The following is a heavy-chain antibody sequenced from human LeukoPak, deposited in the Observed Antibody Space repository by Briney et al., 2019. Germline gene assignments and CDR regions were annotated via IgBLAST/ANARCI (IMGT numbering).Heavy chain of an antibody. CDR1: GVSISSSNSY. CDR2: IYYSGNT. J-gene: IGHJ3*02. D-gene: IGHD3-22*01. V-gene: IGHV4-39*07. CDR3: ASLTTAEAFDI. Sequence: NPSETLSLTCSVSGVSISSSNSYWGWIRQPPGKGLDWIGSIYYSGNTYYNASLKSQVSISIDTSKNQFSLKLSSVTAADTAVYYCASLTTAEAFDIWGQGTMVTVSS.